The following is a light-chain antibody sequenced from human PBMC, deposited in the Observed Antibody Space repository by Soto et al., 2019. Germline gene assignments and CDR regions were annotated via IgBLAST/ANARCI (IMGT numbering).Light chain of an antibody. J-gene: IGKJ1*01. Sequence: DIQMTQSPSTLPASVVDRLTITCRASQSISMWLAWYQQRPGKGPKLLIYKASDLQGGVSSRFSGSGSGTEFTLSISSLQPDDFATYYCQQYHTYPRTFGQGTKVDIK. CDR1: QSISMW. CDR3: QQYHTYPRT. V-gene: IGKV1-5*03. CDR2: KAS.